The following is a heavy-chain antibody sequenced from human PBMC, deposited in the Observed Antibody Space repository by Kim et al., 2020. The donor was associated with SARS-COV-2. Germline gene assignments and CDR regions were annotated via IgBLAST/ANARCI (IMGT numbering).Heavy chain of an antibody. CDR2: ISSNGGST. J-gene: IGHJ2*01. V-gene: IGHV3-64*02. CDR1: GFTFSSYA. Sequence: GGSLRLSCAASGFTFSSYAMHWVRQAPGKGLEYVSAISSNGGSTYYADSVKGRFTISRDNSKNTLYLQMGSLRAEDMAVYYCARDSSSGGDGYFDLWGRGTLVTVSS. CDR3: ARDSSSGGDGYFDL. D-gene: IGHD2-15*01.